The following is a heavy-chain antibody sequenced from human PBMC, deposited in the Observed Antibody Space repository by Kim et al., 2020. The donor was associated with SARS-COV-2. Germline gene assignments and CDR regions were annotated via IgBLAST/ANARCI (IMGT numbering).Heavy chain of an antibody. V-gene: IGHV6-1*01. J-gene: IGHJ3*02. CDR3: ARVEMATSYDAFDI. D-gene: IGHD5-12*01. Sequence: AVSVKSRITINPDTSKNQFSLQLNSVTPEDTAVYYCARVEMATSYDAFDIWGQGTMVTVSS.